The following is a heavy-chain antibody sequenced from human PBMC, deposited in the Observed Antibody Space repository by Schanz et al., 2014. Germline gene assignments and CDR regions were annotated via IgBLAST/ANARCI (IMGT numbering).Heavy chain of an antibody. CDR1: GFTFSDHW. CDR2: MNQDGSVK. J-gene: IGHJ4*02. D-gene: IGHD2-15*01. CDR3: ARDKGGLIPFDY. V-gene: IGHV3-7*01. Sequence: DVQLVESGGGLVQPGGSLRLSCSASGFTFSDHWMSWVRQPPGKGLEWVANMNQDGSVKNYVDSVKGRFTISRDNAKNSLYLQMNSLRAEDTAVYYCARDKGGLIPFDYWGQGTLVAVSS.